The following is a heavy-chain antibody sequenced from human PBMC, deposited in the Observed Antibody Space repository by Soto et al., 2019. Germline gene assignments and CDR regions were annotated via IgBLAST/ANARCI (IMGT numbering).Heavy chain of an antibody. V-gene: IGHV1-69*01. CDR1: GGTFSSYA. D-gene: IGHD2-2*02. CDR3: ARDGPPGYCSSTSCYIT. CDR2: IIPIFGTA. J-gene: IGHJ5*02. Sequence: QVQLVQSGAEVKKPGSSVKVSCKASGGTFSSYAISWVRQAPGQGLEWMGGIIPIFGTANYAQKLQGRVTITADESTSTAYMELSSLRSEDTAVYYCARDGPPGYCSSTSCYITWGQGTLVTVSS.